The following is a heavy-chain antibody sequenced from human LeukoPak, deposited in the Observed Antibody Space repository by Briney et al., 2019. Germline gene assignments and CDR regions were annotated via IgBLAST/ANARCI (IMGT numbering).Heavy chain of an antibody. CDR2: INQDGSEG. J-gene: IGHJ3*02. Sequence: GGSLRLSCAASGFTFSNYWMSWVRQAPGKGLEWVANINQDGSEGYYVDSVKGRFTVSRDNAKNSLYLQMNSLRAEDTAVYYCAKDRGDYYDSSGYYSGGFDIWGQGTMVTVSS. CDR1: GFTFSNYW. CDR3: AKDRGDYYDSSGYYSGGFDI. V-gene: IGHV3-7*05. D-gene: IGHD3-22*01.